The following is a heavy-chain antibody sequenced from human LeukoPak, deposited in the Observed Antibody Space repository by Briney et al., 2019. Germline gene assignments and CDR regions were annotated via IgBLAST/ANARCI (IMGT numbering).Heavy chain of an antibody. D-gene: IGHD1-26*01. CDR3: AKDLHPMVGAKTFDY. Sequence: GGSLRLSCAASGFTFSNYGIHWVRQAPGKGLDWVAFIRYDGSNKYYAGSVKGRFTISRDNSKNTLYVQMNSLRPEDTAVYYCAKDLHPMVGAKTFDYCGQGTLVTVSP. CDR1: GFTFSNYG. CDR2: IRYDGSNK. J-gene: IGHJ4*02. V-gene: IGHV3-30*02.